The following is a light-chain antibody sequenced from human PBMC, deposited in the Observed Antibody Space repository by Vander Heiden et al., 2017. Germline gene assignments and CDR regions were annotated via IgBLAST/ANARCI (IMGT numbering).Light chain of an antibody. CDR1: SPNIGSNY. V-gene: IGLV1-47*01. J-gene: IGLJ3*02. CDR2: RNN. CDR3: AAWDDSLSGVV. Sequence: QSVLPQPPSASGTPGQRVTISCSGSSPNIGSNYVSWYQQLPGTAPKLLIYRNNQRPAGVPDRFSGSKSGTSASLAISGLRSEDEAHYYCAAWDDSLSGVVFGGGTKLTVL.